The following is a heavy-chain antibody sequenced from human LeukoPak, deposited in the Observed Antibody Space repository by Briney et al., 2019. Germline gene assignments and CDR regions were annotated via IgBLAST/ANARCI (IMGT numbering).Heavy chain of an antibody. CDR1: GFTFSSYA. CDR3: AKNMVRGVIMSSSFDY. Sequence: PGGSLRLSCAASGFTFSSYAMSWVRQAPGKGLEWVSAISGSGGSTYYADSVKGRFTISRDNSKNTLYLQMHSLRAEDTAVYYCAKNMVRGVIMSSSFDYWGQGTLVTVSS. D-gene: IGHD3-10*01. CDR2: ISGSGGST. J-gene: IGHJ4*02. V-gene: IGHV3-23*01.